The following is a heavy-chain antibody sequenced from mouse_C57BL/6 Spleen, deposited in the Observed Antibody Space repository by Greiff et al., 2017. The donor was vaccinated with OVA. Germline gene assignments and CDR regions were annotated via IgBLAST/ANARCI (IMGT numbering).Heavy chain of an antibody. CDR3: ARQGYYGSLYYFDY. V-gene: IGHV1-9*01. CDR1: GYTFTSYW. Sequence: QVQLQQPGAELVRPGSSVKLSCKASGYTFTSYWIEWVKQRPGHGLEWIGEILPGSGSTNYNEKFKGKATFTADTSSNTAYMPLSSLTTEDSAIYYCARQGYYGSLYYFDYWGQGTTLTVSS. CDR2: ILPGSGST. J-gene: IGHJ2*01. D-gene: IGHD1-1*01.